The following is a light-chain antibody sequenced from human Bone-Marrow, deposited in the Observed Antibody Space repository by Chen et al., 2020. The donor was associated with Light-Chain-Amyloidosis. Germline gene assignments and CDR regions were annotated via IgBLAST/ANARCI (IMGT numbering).Light chain of an antibody. CDR1: DLPTKY. J-gene: IGLJ2*01. CDR2: RDT. Sequence: SYELTQPPSVPVSPGQTARITCSGDDLPTKYAYWYQQKPGQAPVLVIHRDTERPSGISERFSGSSSGTTATLTISGVQAEDEADYHCQSADSSGTYEVILGGGTKLTVL. V-gene: IGLV3-25*03. CDR3: QSADSSGTYEVI.